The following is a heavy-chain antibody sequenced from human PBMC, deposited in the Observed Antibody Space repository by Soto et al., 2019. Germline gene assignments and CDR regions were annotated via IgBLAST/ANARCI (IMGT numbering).Heavy chain of an antibody. J-gene: IGHJ5*02. V-gene: IGHV5-51*01. CDR2: IYPGDSDT. CDR3: ARLGGGSTVTKGNWFDR. CDR1: GYSFTSYW. Sequence: GEALKISCKGSGYSFTSYWIGWVRQVPGKGLEWMGIIYPGDSDTRYSPSFQGQVTISADKSISTAYLQWSSLKASDTAMYYCARLGGGSTVTKGNWFDRWGQGTMVTVSS. D-gene: IGHD4-17*01.